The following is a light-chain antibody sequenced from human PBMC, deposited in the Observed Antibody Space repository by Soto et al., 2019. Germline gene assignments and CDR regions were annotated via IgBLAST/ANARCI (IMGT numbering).Light chain of an antibody. J-gene: IGKJ4*01. CDR3: QQRSNWPLT. Sequence: ETVLTQSPATLSLSPGDRATLSCRASRRVSSYLAWYQQKAGQAPRLLIYDASNRAAGTPARFSGSGSGTDFTLTISSLEPEDFVVYYCQQRSNWPLTFGGGTKVDIK. V-gene: IGKV3-11*01. CDR2: DAS. CDR1: RRVSSY.